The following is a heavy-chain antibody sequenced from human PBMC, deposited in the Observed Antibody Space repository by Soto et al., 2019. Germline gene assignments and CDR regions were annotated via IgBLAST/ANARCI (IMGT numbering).Heavy chain of an antibody. CDR3: ARDVYSGSGDAFDI. CDR1: GGSISSYY. V-gene: IGHV4-59*01. CDR2: IYYSGST. Sequence: SETLSLTCTVSGGSISSYYWSWIRQPPGKGLEWIGYIYYSGSTNYNPPLKSRVTISVDTSKNQFSLKLSSVTAADTAVYYCARDVYSGSGDAFDIWGQGTMVTVSS. D-gene: IGHD6-6*01. J-gene: IGHJ3*02.